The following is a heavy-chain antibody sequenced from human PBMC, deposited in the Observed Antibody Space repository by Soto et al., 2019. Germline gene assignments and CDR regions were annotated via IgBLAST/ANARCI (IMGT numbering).Heavy chain of an antibody. CDR1: GGSISSSSYY. Sequence: PSETLFLTCTVSGGSISSSSYYWGWIRQPPGKGLEWIGSIYYSGSTYYSPSLKSRATISVDTSKNQFSLKLSSVTAADTAVYYCARRPYYYYYGMDVWGQGTTVTVSS. V-gene: IGHV4-39*01. J-gene: IGHJ6*02. CDR3: ARRPYYYYYGMDV. CDR2: IYYSGST.